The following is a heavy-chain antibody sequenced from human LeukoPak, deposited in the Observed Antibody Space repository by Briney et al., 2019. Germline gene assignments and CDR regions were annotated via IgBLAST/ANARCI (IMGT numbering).Heavy chain of an antibody. V-gene: IGHV1-8*01. Sequence: ASVKVSCKASGYTFTSYDINWVRQATGQGLEWMGWMNPNSGNTGYAQKFQGRVTMTRNTSISTAYMELSSLRSEDTAVYYCARFQSNGYSSSWYEGGYDYWGQGTLVTVSS. CDR2: MNPNSGNT. D-gene: IGHD6-13*01. CDR1: GYTFTSYD. J-gene: IGHJ4*02. CDR3: ARFQSNGYSSSWYEGGYDY.